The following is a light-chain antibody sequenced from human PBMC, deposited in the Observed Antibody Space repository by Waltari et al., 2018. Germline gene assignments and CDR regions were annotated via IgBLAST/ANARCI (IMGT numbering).Light chain of an antibody. CDR3: CSYAGSNTRV. Sequence: QSALTPPASVSGSPGQSITIACTGSTSDVGFSDRVSWYQHHPGKAPNLLIYEVSKRPPGVSNHFSGSKSGNTASLTISGLQAGDEADYFCCSYAGSNTRVFGGGTKLTVL. J-gene: IGLJ2*01. CDR2: EVS. V-gene: IGLV2-23*02. CDR1: TSDVGFSDR.